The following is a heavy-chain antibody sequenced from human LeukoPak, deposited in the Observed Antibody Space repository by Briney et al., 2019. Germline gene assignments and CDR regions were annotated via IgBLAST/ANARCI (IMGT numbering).Heavy chain of an antibody. CDR1: GGSISSYY. CDR2: IYYSGST. D-gene: IGHD4-11*01. V-gene: IGHV4-59*01. Sequence: SETLSLTCTVSGGSISSYYWSWIRQPPGKGLELIGYIYYSGSTNYNPSLKSRVTISVDTYKNQFYLKLSSVTAADTAVYYCASLMTTVTKDYYYYYMDVWGKGTTVTVSS. J-gene: IGHJ6*03. CDR3: ASLMTTVTKDYYYYYMDV.